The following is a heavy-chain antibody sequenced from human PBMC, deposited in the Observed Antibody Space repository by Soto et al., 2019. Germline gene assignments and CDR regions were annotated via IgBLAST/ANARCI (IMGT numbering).Heavy chain of an antibody. CDR3: ARDENYDFLSGHWSHLGFYGIDV. CDR1: GSTFTSYG. D-gene: IGHD3-3*01. Sequence: ASVKVSSKATGSTFTSYGLSCVRQAPGQGLAWLGWLTAYNGNTNYAQMLKGRVTMTPDTSTSTAYMELRSLRTDDTAVYYWARDENYDFLSGHWSHLGFYGIDVWGQGTTVTVSS. J-gene: IGHJ6*02. CDR2: LTAYNGNT. V-gene: IGHV1-18*04.